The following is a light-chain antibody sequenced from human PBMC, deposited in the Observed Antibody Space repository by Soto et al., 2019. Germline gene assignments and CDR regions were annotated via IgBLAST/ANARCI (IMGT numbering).Light chain of an antibody. Sequence: EIVLTQSPGTLSLSPGERATLSCRASQRVDNNYLLWHQHKPGQAPRLLIYGTSSRATGIPDRFSGSGSGTDFTLTITRLEPEDFAVYYCQHYGTSRITFGPGTKVEVK. CDR2: GTS. CDR1: QRVDNNY. CDR3: QHYGTSRIT. V-gene: IGKV3-20*01. J-gene: IGKJ3*01.